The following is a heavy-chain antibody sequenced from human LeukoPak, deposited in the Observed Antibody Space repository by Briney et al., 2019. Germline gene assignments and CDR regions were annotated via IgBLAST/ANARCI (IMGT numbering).Heavy chain of an antibody. D-gene: IGHD3-10*01. V-gene: IGHV1-8*01. CDR3: ARVYAMVRGVIDL. CDR2: MTPNSGNT. Sequence: ASVKVSCKASGYTFTSYDINWVRQATGQGLEWMGWMTPNSGNTGYAQKFQGRVTMTRNTSISTAYMELSSLRSEDTAVYYCARVYAMVRGVIDLWGQGTLVTVSS. CDR1: GYTFTSYD. J-gene: IGHJ5*02.